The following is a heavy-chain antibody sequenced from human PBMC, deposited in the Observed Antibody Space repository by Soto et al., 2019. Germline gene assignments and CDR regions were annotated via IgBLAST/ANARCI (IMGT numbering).Heavy chain of an antibody. CDR1: GGTFSSYT. Sequence: QVQLVQSGAEVKKPGSSVKVSCKASGGTFSSYTISWVRQAPGQGLEWMGRIIPILGIANYAQKFQGRVTITADKSTSTAYMELSSLRSEDTAVYYCARGADGGTAMVKDYWGQGTLVTVSS. V-gene: IGHV1-69*02. CDR2: IIPILGIA. J-gene: IGHJ4*02. D-gene: IGHD5-18*01. CDR3: ARGADGGTAMVKDY.